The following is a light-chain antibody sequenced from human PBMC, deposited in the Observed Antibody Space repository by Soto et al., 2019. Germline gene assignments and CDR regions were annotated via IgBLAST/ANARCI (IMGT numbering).Light chain of an antibody. V-gene: IGKV3-15*01. CDR1: QSVSSN. CDR3: QQHNNWPLT. CDR2: GAS. J-gene: IGKJ4*01. Sequence: EIVMTQSPATLSVSPGERATLSCRASQSVSSNLAWYQQKPGQAPRLLVCGASTRATGIPARFSGSGSGTQFTLTISSLQSEDLAVYYCQQHNNWPLTFGGGTKVEIK.